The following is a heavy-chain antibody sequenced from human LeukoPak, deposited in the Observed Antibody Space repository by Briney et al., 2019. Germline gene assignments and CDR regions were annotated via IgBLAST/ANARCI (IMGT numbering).Heavy chain of an antibody. V-gene: IGHV3-30-3*01. CDR3: AKDTLGIAVHWFDP. CDR2: ILYDGSNK. CDR1: GFTFSSYA. D-gene: IGHD6-19*01. J-gene: IGHJ5*02. Sequence: GGSLRLSCAASGFTFSSYAMHWVRQAPGKGLEWVAVILYDGSNKYYADSVKGRFTISRDNSKNTLYLQMNSLRAEDTAVYYCAKDTLGIAVHWFDPWGQGTLVTVSS.